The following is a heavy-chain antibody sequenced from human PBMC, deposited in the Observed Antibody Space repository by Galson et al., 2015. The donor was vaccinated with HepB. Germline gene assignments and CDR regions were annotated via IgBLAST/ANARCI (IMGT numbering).Heavy chain of an antibody. Sequence: SLRLSCAASGFTISTYGMHWVRQAPGKGLEWVGVIWYDGSNKYYGESVKGRFTLSRDNSKNMVYLQMNSLRAEDTAVYYCAKEVGYSSSWFQGPHDYGMDVWGQGTTVTVSS. CDR1: GFTISTYG. V-gene: IGHV3-33*06. CDR2: IWYDGSNK. CDR3: AKEVGYSSSWFQGPHDYGMDV. D-gene: IGHD6-13*01. J-gene: IGHJ6*02.